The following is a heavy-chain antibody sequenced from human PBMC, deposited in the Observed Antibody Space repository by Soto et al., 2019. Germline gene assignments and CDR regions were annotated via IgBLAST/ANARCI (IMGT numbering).Heavy chain of an antibody. CDR2: IWYDGSNK. Sequence: GGSLRLSCAASGFTFSSYGMHWVRQAPGKGLEWVAVIWYDGSNKYYADSVKGRFTISRDNSKNTLYLQMNSLRAEDTAVYYCARPTDRYCSSTSCYVFDYWGQGTLVTVSS. V-gene: IGHV3-33*01. CDR1: GFTFSSYG. J-gene: IGHJ4*02. CDR3: ARPTDRYCSSTSCYVFDY. D-gene: IGHD2-2*01.